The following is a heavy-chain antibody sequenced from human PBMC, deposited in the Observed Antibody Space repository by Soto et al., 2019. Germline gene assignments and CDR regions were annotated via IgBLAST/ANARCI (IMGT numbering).Heavy chain of an antibody. CDR2: ISWNSGSI. J-gene: IGHJ4*02. CDR3: AKGGVDSSGFYYFDY. V-gene: IGHV3-9*01. D-gene: IGHD3-22*01. CDR1: GFTFDDYA. Sequence: EVQLVESGGGLVQPGRSLRLSCAASGFTFDDYAMHWVRQAPGKGLEWVSGISWNSGSIGYADSVKGRFTISRDNAKNSLYLQMNSLRAEDTALYYCAKGGVDSSGFYYFDYWGQVTLVTVSS.